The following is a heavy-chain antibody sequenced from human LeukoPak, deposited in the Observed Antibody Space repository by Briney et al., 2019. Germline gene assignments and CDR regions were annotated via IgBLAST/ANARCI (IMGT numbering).Heavy chain of an antibody. D-gene: IGHD6-19*01. CDR2: ISSSSSYI. CDR3: ARVGAKQWLLNWFDP. CDR1: GFTFSSYS. J-gene: IGHJ5*02. Sequence: GRSLRLSCAASGFTFSSYSMNWVRQAPGKGLEWVSSISSSSSYIYYADSVKGRFTISRDNAKNSLYLQMNSLRAEDTAVYYCARVGAKQWLLNWFDPWGQGTLVTVSS. V-gene: IGHV3-21*01.